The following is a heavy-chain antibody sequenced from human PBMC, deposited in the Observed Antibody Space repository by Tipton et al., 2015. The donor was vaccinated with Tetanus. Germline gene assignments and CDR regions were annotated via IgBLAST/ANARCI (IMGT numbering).Heavy chain of an antibody. CDR1: GYTFTHYG. D-gene: IGHD6-19*01. J-gene: IGHJ6*02. CDR2: ISPFTGDT. Sequence: QLVQSGAEVKKPGASVKVSCKASGYTFTHYGISWVRQAPGQGLEWVGWISPFTGDTEYAQNLQDRLILTTDTSTATAYVEDRSLTSDDTAVYYCARDRAVPVQAYGTDVWGQGTSVTVSS. CDR3: ARDRAVPVQAYGTDV. V-gene: IGHV1-18*01.